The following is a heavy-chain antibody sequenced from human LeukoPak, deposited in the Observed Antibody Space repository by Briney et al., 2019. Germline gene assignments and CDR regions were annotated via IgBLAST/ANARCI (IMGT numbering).Heavy chain of an antibody. V-gene: IGHV3-74*01. CDR1: EFTFSNCW. CDR2: INSDGSST. Sequence: GGSLRLSCAASEFTFSNCWMHWVRQSPGKGLVWVSRINSDGSSTTYADSVKGRFTISRDNAKNTLYLQMNSLGAEDTAVYYCARDLDNPGIAVTGTHYWGQGTLVTVSS. D-gene: IGHD6-19*01. J-gene: IGHJ4*02. CDR3: ARDLDNPGIAVTGTHY.